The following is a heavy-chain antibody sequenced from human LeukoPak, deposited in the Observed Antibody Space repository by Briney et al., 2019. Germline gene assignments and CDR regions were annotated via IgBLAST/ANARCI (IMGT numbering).Heavy chain of an antibody. D-gene: IGHD4-23*01. CDR2: IIPIFGTA. V-gene: IGHV1-69*05. J-gene: IGHJ3*02. CDR3: ASPAPGYGGNHRGAFDI. Sequence: ASVKVSCKASGGTFSSYAISWVRQAPGQGLEWMGGIIPIFGTANYAQKFQGRVTITTDESTSTAYMELSSLRSEDTAVYYCASPAPGYGGNHRGAFDIWGQGTMVTVSS. CDR1: GGTFSSYA.